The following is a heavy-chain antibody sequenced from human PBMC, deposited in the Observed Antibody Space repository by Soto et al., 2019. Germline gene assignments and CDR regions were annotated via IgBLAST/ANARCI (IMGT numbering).Heavy chain of an antibody. D-gene: IGHD6-6*01. CDR1: GYSFASYW. Sequence: PGESLKISCQGSGYSFASYWIGWVRQMPGKDLEWMGIIYPGDSDTRYSTSFQGQVTISPDKSLRPAYLQWTSLKASDTALYYCARTRSFTLGFYYDGMDVWGQGTTVTVSS. V-gene: IGHV5-51*01. CDR2: IYPGDSDT. CDR3: ARTRSFTLGFYYDGMDV. J-gene: IGHJ6*02.